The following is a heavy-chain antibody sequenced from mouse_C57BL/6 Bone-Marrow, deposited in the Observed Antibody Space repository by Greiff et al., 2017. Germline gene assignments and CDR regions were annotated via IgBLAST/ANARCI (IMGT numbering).Heavy chain of an antibody. CDR2: IYPYTGVS. CDR1: GYSFTGYY. D-gene: IGHD1-1*01. Sequence: EVQLQQSGPELVKPGASVKISCKASGYSFTGYYMHWVKQSHGNILDWIGYIYPYTGVSSYNQKFKGKATLTVDKSSSTAYMELRSLTSEDSAVYYCARLYYGSRHWYFDVWGTGTTVTVSS. CDR3: ARLYYGSRHWYFDV. V-gene: IGHV1-31*01. J-gene: IGHJ1*03.